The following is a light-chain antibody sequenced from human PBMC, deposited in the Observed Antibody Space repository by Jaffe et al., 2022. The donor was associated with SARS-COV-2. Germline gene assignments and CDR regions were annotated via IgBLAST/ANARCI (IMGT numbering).Light chain of an antibody. CDR3: QCYGDSQWT. CDR2: GAS. Sequence: EIVLTQSPGTLSLSPGERATLSCRASQSVSSSKLAWYQQKPGQAPRLFIYGASTRATGIPDRFSGGGSGTDFTLTISRLEPEDFAVYYCQCYGDSQWTFGQGTNVEIK. CDR1: QSVSSSK. J-gene: IGKJ1*01. V-gene: IGKV3-20*01.